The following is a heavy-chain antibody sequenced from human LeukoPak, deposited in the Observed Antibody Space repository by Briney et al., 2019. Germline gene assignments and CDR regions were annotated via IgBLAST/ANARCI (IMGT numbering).Heavy chain of an antibody. CDR3: GIVFLGNGYDNMDV. CDR2: IRGDGGQT. CDR1: GFTFSSYW. Sequence: PGGSLRLSCAASGFTFSSYWMTWVRQAPGKGLEWVADIRGDGGQTYYLDSVKGRFTISRDNTKNSLYLQMSSLRAEDTAVYYCGIVFLGNGYDNMDVWGQGTTVTVSS. D-gene: IGHD3-3*01. V-gene: IGHV3-7*01. J-gene: IGHJ6*02.